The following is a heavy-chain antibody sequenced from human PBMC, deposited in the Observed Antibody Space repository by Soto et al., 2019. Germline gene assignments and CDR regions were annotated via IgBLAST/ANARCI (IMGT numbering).Heavy chain of an antibody. CDR2: IDSDVRST. V-gene: IGHV3-74*03. J-gene: IGHJ4*02. D-gene: IGHD3-22*01. CDR3: VRDYDSSGFYSGH. Sequence: GGSLRLSCAASGFTFSSYWMHWVRQSPGKGLVWVSQIDSDVRSTTYADTVKGRFTVSRDNAKNKLFLQMNSLRAEDTAVYYCVRDYDSSGFYSGHWGQGTRVTVSS. CDR1: GFTFSSYW.